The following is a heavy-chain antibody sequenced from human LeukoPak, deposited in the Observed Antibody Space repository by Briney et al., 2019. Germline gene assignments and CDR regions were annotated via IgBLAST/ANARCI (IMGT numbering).Heavy chain of an antibody. CDR2: ISGSGGST. J-gene: IGHJ4*02. CDR3: AKDSTVRYGSGSYFDY. CDR1: GFTFSSYA. D-gene: IGHD3-10*01. Sequence: GGSLRLSCAASGFTFSSYAMSWVRQAPGKGLEWVSAISGSGGSTYYADSVKGRFTISRDNSKNTLYLQMNSLRAEDTAVYYCAKDSTVRYGSGSYFDYWGQGTLVTVSS. V-gene: IGHV3-23*01.